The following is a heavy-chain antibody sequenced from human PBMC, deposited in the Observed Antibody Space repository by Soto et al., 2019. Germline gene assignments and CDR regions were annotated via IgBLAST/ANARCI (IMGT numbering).Heavy chain of an antibody. CDR2: ISSSSSYI. CDR3: EGDVGVPAAPRDFDF. Sequence: NPGGSLRLSCAASGFTFSSYSMNWVRQAPGKGLEWVSSISSSSSYIYYADSVKGRFTISRDNAKNSLYLQMNSLRAEDTAVYYCEGDVGVPAAPRDFDFWGQRNLGTV. J-gene: IGHJ4*02. V-gene: IGHV3-21*01. D-gene: IGHD2-2*01. CDR1: GFTFSSYS.